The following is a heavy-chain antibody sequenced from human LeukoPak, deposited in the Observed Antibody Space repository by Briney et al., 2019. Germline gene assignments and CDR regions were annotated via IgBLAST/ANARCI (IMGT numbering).Heavy chain of an antibody. CDR3: AKGRGPAAVDY. CDR1: GFTFSSYG. CDR2: IWYDGSNK. D-gene: IGHD2-2*01. J-gene: IGHJ4*02. Sequence: PGGSLRLSCAASGFTFSSYGMHWVRQAPGKGLEWVAVIWYDGSNKYYAASVKGRFTISRDNSKNTLYLQMNSLRAEDTAVYYCAKGRGPAAVDYWGQGTPVTVSS. V-gene: IGHV3-33*06.